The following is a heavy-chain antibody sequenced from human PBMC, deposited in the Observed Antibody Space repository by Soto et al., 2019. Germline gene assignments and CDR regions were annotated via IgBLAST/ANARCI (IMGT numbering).Heavy chain of an antibody. CDR3: GRRPGHCGSTTCFGYYSVDV. Sequence: QLQLQESGPRLVKPSETLSLTCSVSGGSISRSSYSWGWIRQPPGKGLEWIGTRYYSGSTHHNPSLDGRVAIFSDSTNTQLSLRLSSVTGADTAVYYRGRRPGHCGSTTCFGYYSVDVWGQGTTVTVS. D-gene: IGHD2-2*01. J-gene: IGHJ6*02. CDR1: GGSISRSSYS. CDR2: RYYSGST. V-gene: IGHV4-39*01.